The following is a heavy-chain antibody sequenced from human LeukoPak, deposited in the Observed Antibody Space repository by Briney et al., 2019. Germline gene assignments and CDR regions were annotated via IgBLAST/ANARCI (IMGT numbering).Heavy chain of an antibody. CDR2: INPNSGGT. CDR1: GYTFTGYY. CDR3: ARVGSSGWIDAFDI. D-gene: IGHD3-22*01. J-gene: IGHJ3*02. V-gene: IGHV1-2*06. Sequence: ASVKVSCKASGYTFTGYYTHWVRQAPGQGLEWMGRINPNSGGTNYAQKFQGRVTMTRDTSISTAYMELSRLRSDDTAVYYCARVGSSGWIDAFDIWGQGTMVTVSS.